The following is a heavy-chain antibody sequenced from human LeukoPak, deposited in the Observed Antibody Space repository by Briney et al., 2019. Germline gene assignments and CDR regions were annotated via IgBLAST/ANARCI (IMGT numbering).Heavy chain of an antibody. D-gene: IGHD2-21*01. V-gene: IGHV3-48*02. CDR1: GFTFSSYS. J-gene: IGHJ4*02. Sequence: GGSLRLSCAASGFTFSSYSMICVRQAPGKGLEWVSYISTGSSTIYYADSVKGRFTISRDNAKNSLYLQMNSLRDGDTAVYYCARLPLSYCGGDCYFGWGQGTLVTVSS. CDR2: ISTGSSTI. CDR3: ARLPLSYCGGDCYFG.